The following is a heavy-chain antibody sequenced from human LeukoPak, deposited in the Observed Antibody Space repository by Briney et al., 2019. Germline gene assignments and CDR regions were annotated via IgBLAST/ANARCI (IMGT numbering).Heavy chain of an antibody. CDR3: ARSRPAPKEFDH. V-gene: IGHV4-4*09. CDR2: IYTRGIT. Sequence: SETLSLTCTVSDDSISDYYWSWIRQPPGKGLEWIGYIYTRGITNYNPSLKSRVTMSADTSKNQFSLTLDSVTAADTAVYYCARSRPAPKEFDHWGQGTLVTVSS. J-gene: IGHJ4*02. CDR1: DDSISDYY. D-gene: IGHD2-2*01.